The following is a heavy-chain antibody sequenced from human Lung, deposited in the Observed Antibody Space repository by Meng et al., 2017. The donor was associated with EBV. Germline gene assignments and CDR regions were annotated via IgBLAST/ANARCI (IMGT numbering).Heavy chain of an antibody. CDR3: ASLAAAGWFDP. V-gene: IGHV4-4*02. Sequence: VPLQEAGPGRVKPSGTLSLTCAVSGGSISSSDWWSWVRQPPGKGLEWIGEIYHSGNTIYNPSLKSRVTISVDKSKNQFSLKVNSVTAADTAVYYCASLAAAGWFDPWGQGTLVTVSS. J-gene: IGHJ5*02. D-gene: IGHD6-13*01. CDR1: GGSISSSDW. CDR2: IYHSGNT.